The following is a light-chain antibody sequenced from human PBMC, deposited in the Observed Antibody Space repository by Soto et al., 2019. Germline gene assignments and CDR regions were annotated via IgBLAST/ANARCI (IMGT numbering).Light chain of an antibody. V-gene: IGKV3-20*01. Sequence: EIMLTQSPGTLSLSPGERATLSCRASQSVSSNYLAWYQQKPGQAPRLLIDGASSRATGIPDRFSGSGSGTDFTLTISRLEPEDFAVYYCHQYGGSPRTFGQGTK. CDR3: HQYGGSPRT. CDR2: GAS. J-gene: IGKJ1*01. CDR1: QSVSSNY.